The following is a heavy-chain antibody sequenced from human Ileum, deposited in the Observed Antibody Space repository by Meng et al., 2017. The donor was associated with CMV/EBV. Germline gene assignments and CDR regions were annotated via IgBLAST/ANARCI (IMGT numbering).Heavy chain of an antibody. CDR3: AHTAGWLSFH. J-gene: IGHJ1*01. CDR2: LYWTGHN. Sequence: QITLKESGPTLVKPTQTLTLTCNFSGFSLSDADVGVAWIRQPPGKPLEWLALLYWTGHNHYSPSLKSRLTISKDTSKNQVFLSMTNMDPLDTGTYYCAHTAGWLSFHWGPGALVTVSS. CDR1: GFSLSDADVG. V-gene: IGHV2-5*01. D-gene: IGHD5-24*01.